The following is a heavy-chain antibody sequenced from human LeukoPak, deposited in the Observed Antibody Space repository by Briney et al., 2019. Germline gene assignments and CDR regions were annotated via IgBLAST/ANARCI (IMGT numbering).Heavy chain of an antibody. CDR1: GGSFSGYY. J-gene: IGHJ6*03. V-gene: IGHV4-34*01. CDR3: ARAMTTIPYHYMDV. Sequence: SETLSLTCAVYGGSFSGYYWSWIRQPPGKGLEWIGEINHSGSTNYNPSLKSRVTISVDTSKNQFSLKLSSVTAADTAVYYCARAMTTIPYHYMDVWGKGTKGNVSS. D-gene: IGHD4-17*01. CDR2: INHSGST.